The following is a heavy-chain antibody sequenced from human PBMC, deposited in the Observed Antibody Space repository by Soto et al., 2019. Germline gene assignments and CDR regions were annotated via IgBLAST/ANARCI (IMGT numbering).Heavy chain of an antibody. CDR2: INHSGST. CDR3: ARGFCSGGSCYSNKGVSGFDP. D-gene: IGHD2-15*01. CDR1: GGSFSGYY. J-gene: IGHJ5*02. Sequence: QVQLQQWGAGLLKPSETLSLTCAVYGGSFSGYYWSWIRQPPGKGLEWIGEINHSGSTNYNPSLKGLVTISVDTSKNQFSLKLSSVTAADTAVYYCARGFCSGGSCYSNKGVSGFDPWGQGTLVTVSS. V-gene: IGHV4-34*01.